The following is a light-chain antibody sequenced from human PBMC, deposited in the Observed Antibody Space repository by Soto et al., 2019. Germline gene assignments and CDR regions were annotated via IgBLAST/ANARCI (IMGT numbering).Light chain of an antibody. V-gene: IGLV2-14*01. CDR2: EVT. Sequence: QSALTQPASVSGSPGQSITISCTGPSSDVGGYNYVSWYQQHPGKAPKLMIYEVTHRPSGVSNRFSGSKSANTAFLTISGLQAEDEANYYCSSYTSTNTLVVFGGGTKLTVL. J-gene: IGLJ2*01. CDR3: SSYTSTNTLVV. CDR1: SSDVGGYNY.